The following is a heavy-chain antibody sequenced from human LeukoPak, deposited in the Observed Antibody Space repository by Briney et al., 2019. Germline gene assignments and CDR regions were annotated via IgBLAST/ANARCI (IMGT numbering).Heavy chain of an antibody. V-gene: IGHV4-59*01. CDR3: ARGLRLVGASSYYFDN. D-gene: IGHD1-26*01. CDR2: IYYSGST. J-gene: IGHJ4*02. Sequence: SETLSLTCTVSGGSISSYYWSWIRQPPGKGLEWIGYIYYSGSTNYNPSLKSRVTISVDTSKNQFSLKLSSVTAADTAMYYCARGLRLVGASSYYFDNWGQGTLVTVSS. CDR1: GGSISSYY.